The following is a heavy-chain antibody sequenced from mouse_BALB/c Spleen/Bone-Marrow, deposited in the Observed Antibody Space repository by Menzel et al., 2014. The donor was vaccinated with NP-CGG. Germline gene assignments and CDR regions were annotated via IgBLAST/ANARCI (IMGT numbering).Heavy chain of an antibody. J-gene: IGHJ4*01. CDR3: ARTYRPFALDY. V-gene: IGHV5-4*02. Sequence: PSGFTFSDYYMYWARQTPEKTLEWVATISDGGSYTDYPGSVKGRFTVSRDNAKNNLYLQMSSLKSEDTAMYFCARTYRPFALDYWGQGPSVTVSS. CDR1: GFTFSDYY. D-gene: IGHD2-14*01. CDR2: ISDGGSYT.